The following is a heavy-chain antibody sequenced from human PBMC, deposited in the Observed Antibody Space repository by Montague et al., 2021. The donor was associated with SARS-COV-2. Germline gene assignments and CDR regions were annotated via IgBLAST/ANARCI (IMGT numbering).Heavy chain of an antibody. CDR3: ARGLRRYSSGKTPFLHSELGL. Sequence: SETLSLTCTVSGGSISSYYWSWIRQPPGKGLEWIGYSYYSGSTNYNPSLKSRVTISVDTSKNQFSLKLSSVTAADTAVYYCARGLRRYSSGKTPFLHSELGLWGQGTTVTVSS. J-gene: IGHJ6*02. CDR1: GGSISSYY. V-gene: IGHV4-59*01. CDR2: SYYSGST. D-gene: IGHD6-19*01.